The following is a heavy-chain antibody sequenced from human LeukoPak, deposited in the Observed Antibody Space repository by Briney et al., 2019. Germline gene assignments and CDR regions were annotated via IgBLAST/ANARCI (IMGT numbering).Heavy chain of an antibody. V-gene: IGHV7-4-1*02. CDR1: GYTFTSYA. Sequence: ASVKVSCKASGYTFTSYAMNWVRQAPGQGLEWMGWIYTNTGNPTYAQGFTGRFVFSLDTSVSTAYLQISSLKAEDTAVYYCARATVVVPAAKFYYGMDVWGQGTTVTVSS. CDR3: ARATVVVPAAKFYYGMDV. CDR2: IYTNTGNP. D-gene: IGHD2-2*01. J-gene: IGHJ6*02.